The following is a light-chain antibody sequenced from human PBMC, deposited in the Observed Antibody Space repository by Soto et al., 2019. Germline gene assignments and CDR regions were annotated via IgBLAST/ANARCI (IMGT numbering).Light chain of an antibody. CDR2: DAS. J-gene: IGKJ1*01. CDR1: QSVRSW. CDR3: QQYSSYSAWT. Sequence: DIQMTQSPSSLSASVGDRVTITCRASQSVRSWLAWYQQKPGRAPKLLIYDASSLQSGVPPRFSGSGSGTEFTLTIRSLQPDDIATYYCQQYSSYSAWTFGEGTKVDIK. V-gene: IGKV1-5*01.